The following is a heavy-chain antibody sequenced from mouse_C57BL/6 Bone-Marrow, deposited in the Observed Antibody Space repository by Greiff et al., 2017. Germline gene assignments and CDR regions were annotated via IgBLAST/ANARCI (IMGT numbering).Heavy chain of an antibody. D-gene: IGHD3-1*01. CDR1: GYTFTSYG. V-gene: IGHV1-81*01. CDR3: ARGCPRGRVDY. Sequence: QVQLKESGAELARPGASVKLSCKASGYTFTSYGISWVKQRTGQGLEWIGEIYPRSGNTSYNEKFKGKATLTADKSASTAYMELRSLTAEDSAVYFCARGCPRGRVDYWGQGTTLTVSS. CDR2: IYPRSGNT. J-gene: IGHJ2*01.